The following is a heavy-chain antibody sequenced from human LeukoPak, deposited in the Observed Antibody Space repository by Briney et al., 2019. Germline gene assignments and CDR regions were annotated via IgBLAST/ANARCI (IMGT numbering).Heavy chain of an antibody. Sequence: GGSLRLSCAASGFTFSSYAMSWVRQAPGKGLEWVSAISGSGGSTYYADSVRGRFTISRDNSKNTLYLQMNSLRAEDTAVYYCAKVARITMIVVVITNEFYFGYWGQGTLVTVSS. CDR1: GFTFSSYA. J-gene: IGHJ4*02. CDR3: AKVARITMIVVVITNEFYFGY. V-gene: IGHV3-23*01. CDR2: ISGSGGST. D-gene: IGHD3-22*01.